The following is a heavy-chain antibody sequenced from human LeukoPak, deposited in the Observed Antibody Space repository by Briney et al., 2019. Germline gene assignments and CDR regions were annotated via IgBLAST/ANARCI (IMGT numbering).Heavy chain of an antibody. CDR2: ISYDGRNN. CDR3: ARGGGFYGSGSYSDY. V-gene: IGHV3-30*04. Sequence: QTGGSLRLSCSASGFTFSSYAMDWVRQAPGKGLEWVVVISYDGRNNYYADSVRGRFTISRDNSKNMLHLQFNSLRAEDTAGYYCARGGGFYGSGSYSDYWGQGTLVSVSS. J-gene: IGHJ4*02. CDR1: GFTFSSYA. D-gene: IGHD3-10*01.